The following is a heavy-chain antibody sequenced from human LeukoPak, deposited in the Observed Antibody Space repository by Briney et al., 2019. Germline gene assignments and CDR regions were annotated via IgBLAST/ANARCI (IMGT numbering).Heavy chain of an antibody. CDR1: GGTFSSYA. CDR3: ARGLGATSWFDP. Sequence: ASVKVSCKASGGTFSSYAISWVRQAPGQGLEWMGRIIPIFGTANYAQKFQGRVTITTDESTSTAYMELSSLRSEDTAVYYCARGLGATSWFDPWRQGTLVTVSS. J-gene: IGHJ5*02. D-gene: IGHD1-26*01. V-gene: IGHV1-69*05. CDR2: IIPIFGTA.